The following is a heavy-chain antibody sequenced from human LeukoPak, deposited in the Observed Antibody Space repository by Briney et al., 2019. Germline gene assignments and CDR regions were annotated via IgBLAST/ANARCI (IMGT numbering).Heavy chain of an antibody. CDR3: SKPAGHGYNYYFEH. D-gene: IGHD5-24*01. J-gene: IGHJ1*01. CDR2: TSVSGGSP. V-gene: IGHV3-23*01. CDR1: GFTFSSYA. Sequence: GRSLRLSCAASGFTFSSYAMSWVRQAPGKGLEWVSATSVSGGSPYDADSVKGRFTISRDNSKNTLHLQMNSLTPEYTAVYSCSKPAGHGYNYYFEHWGQGTLVTVSS.